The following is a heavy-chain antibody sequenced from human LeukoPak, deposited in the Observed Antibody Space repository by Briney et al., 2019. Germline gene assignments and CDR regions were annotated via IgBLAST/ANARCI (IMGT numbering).Heavy chain of an antibody. Sequence: PGGSLRLSCAASGFTFSSYWMSRVRQAPGKGLEWVSAISGSGGRTYYADSVKGRFTVSRDNSKNTLYLQMNSLRAEDTAVYYCAKVRFADEHTWIQLWFPYFDYWGQGTLVTVSS. CDR1: GFTFSSYW. CDR3: AKVRFADEHTWIQLWFPYFDY. V-gene: IGHV3-23*01. J-gene: IGHJ4*02. D-gene: IGHD5-18*01. CDR2: ISGSGGRT.